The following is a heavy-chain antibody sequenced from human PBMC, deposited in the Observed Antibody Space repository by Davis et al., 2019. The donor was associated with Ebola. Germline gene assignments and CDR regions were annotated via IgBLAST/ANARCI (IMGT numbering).Heavy chain of an antibody. V-gene: IGHV3-11*01. J-gene: IGHJ6*02. D-gene: IGHD4-11*01. CDR3: ARDSSLYSNYLVGRGYYGMDV. CDR1: GFTFSDYY. Sequence: GGSLRLSCAASGFTFSDYYMSWIRQAPGKGLEWVSYISGGGRTIYYADSVKGRFTMSRDNAKNSLYLQMNSLRAEDTAVYYCARDSSLYSNYLVGRGYYGMDVWGQGTTVTVSS. CDR2: ISGGGRTI.